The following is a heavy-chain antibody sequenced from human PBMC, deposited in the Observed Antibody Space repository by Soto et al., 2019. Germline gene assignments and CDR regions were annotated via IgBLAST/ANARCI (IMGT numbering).Heavy chain of an antibody. D-gene: IGHD5-12*01. J-gene: IGHJ6*03. CDR2: IYSSSRWLN. CDR1: GDGVSKDSAA. CDR3: ARGSWDDVSGHYYIDV. V-gene: IGHV6-1*02. Sequence: QVQLQQSGPGLVKPSQSLSLTVAISGDGVSKDSAAGNWISQTPSRALECLGRIYSSSRWLNPYEVSVNSRITISPDTSNNQFSLQLSSVTPEDTAVYYCARGSWDDVSGHYYIDVWDEGTTVTVSS.